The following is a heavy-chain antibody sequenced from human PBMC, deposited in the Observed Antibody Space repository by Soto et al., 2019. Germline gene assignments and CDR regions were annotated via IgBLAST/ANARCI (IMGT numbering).Heavy chain of an antibody. CDR2: ISYDGSNK. V-gene: IGHV3-30-3*01. D-gene: IGHD5-18*01. CDR3: ARDQDGYSYGRTMYYYYYYGMDV. J-gene: IGHJ6*02. CDR1: GFTFSSYA. Sequence: GGSLRLSCAASGFTFSSYAMPWVRQGPFQLMEWVAVISYDGSNKYYAASVKGRFTISRGNSKNTLYLQMNSLRAEDTAVYYCARDQDGYSYGRTMYYYYYYGMDVWGQGTTVTVSS.